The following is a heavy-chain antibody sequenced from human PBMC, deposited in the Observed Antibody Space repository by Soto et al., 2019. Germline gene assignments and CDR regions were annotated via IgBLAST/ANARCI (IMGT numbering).Heavy chain of an antibody. CDR3: ARDGVGRSGWYN. V-gene: IGHV1-2*04. CDR2: INPHSGDT. Sequence: QVQLVQSEAEVKKPGASVKVSCKASGYTFTGYYIHWVRQAPGQGLEWMGWINPHSGDTNYAQKFQGWVTMTRDTSISTAYMEVTGLRSDGTDVDYCARDGVGRSGWYNWGQGTLVTVSS. CDR1: GYTFTGYY. D-gene: IGHD6-19*01. J-gene: IGHJ4*02.